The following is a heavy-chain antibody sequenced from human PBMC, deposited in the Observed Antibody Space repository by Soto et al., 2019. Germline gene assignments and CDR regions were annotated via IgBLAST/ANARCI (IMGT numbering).Heavy chain of an antibody. CDR1: GGSISSSNW. CDR3: ARVGGFGATTIDY. J-gene: IGHJ4*02. V-gene: IGHV4-4*02. D-gene: IGHD3-10*01. Sequence: SETLSLTCAVSGGSISSSNWGSLVRQPPGKGLEWIGEIYHSGSTNYNPSLKSRVTISVDTSKNQFSLKLSSVTAADTAVYYCARVGGFGATTIDYWGQGTLVTVS. CDR2: IYHSGST.